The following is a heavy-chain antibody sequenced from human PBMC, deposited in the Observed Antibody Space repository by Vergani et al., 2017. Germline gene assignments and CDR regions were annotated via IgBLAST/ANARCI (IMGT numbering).Heavy chain of an antibody. CDR3: AQCANGVPRLPVY. Sequence: EVQLLESGGGLVQPGGSLRLTCAASEFTFSNYAMNWVRQASGKGLEWVSGISGSGVSAYYTDSVKGRFTISRDNSKNMLFLQMNGLTSEDTAIYYCAQCANGVPRLPVYWGQGALVAVSS. V-gene: IGHV3-23*01. D-gene: IGHD4-17*01. CDR1: EFTFSNYA. J-gene: IGHJ4*02. CDR2: ISGSGVSA.